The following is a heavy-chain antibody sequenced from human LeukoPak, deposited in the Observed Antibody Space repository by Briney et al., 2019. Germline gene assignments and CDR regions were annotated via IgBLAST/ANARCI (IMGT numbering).Heavy chain of an antibody. CDR3: AGGPGGGP. Sequence: PGGSLRLSCAASGFTFSDYYMYWIRQAPGKGLEWVSYISNSGGTTYYRDSVKGRFTISRDNARNSLYLQVNSLTAEDTAVYYCAGGPGGGPGGQGITVTVSS. CDR1: GFTFSDYY. J-gene: IGHJ6*02. V-gene: IGHV3-11*01. D-gene: IGHD1-14*01. CDR2: ISNSGGTT.